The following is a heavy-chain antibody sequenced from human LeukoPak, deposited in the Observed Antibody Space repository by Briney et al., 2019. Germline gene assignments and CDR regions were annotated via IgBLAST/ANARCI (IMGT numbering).Heavy chain of an antibody. D-gene: IGHD1/OR15-1a*01. Sequence: ASVKVSCKASGYTFTSYGISWVRQAPGQGLEWMGWISAYNGNTNYAQKLQGRVTMTTDTSTSIAYMELRSLRSDDTAVYYCASWVEHLNWFDPWGQGTLVTVSS. CDR3: ASWVEHLNWFDP. CDR2: ISAYNGNT. CDR1: GYTFTSYG. J-gene: IGHJ5*02. V-gene: IGHV1-18*01.